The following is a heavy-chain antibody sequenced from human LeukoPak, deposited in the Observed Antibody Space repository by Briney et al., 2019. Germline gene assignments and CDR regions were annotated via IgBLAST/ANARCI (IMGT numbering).Heavy chain of an antibody. CDR2: IYYSGST. CDR3: ARSYDSSGYYYVSDAFDI. V-gene: IGHV4-39*07. CDR1: GGSISSSSYY. J-gene: IGHJ3*02. Sequence: PSETLSLTCTVSGGSISSSSYYWGWIRQPPGKGLEWIGSIYYSGSTYYNPSLKSRVTISVDTSKNQFSLKLSSVTAADTAVYYCARSYDSSGYYYVSDAFDIWGQGTMVTVSS. D-gene: IGHD3-22*01.